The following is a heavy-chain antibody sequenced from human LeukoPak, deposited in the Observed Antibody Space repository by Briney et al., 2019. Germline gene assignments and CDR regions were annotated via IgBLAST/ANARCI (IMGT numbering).Heavy chain of an antibody. D-gene: IGHD2-15*01. CDR3: ARHSRNCSGGYCYLYY. CDR1: GGSISSDSYY. V-gene: IGHV4-39*01. CDR2: IYSGGTT. Sequence: SETLSLTCAVSGGSISSDSYYWGWIRQPPGKGLEWIGSIYSGGTTYYNPSLKSRVTISVDTSKNQFSLKLTSVIAADAAAYYCARHSRNCSGGYCYLYYWGQGTQVTVSS. J-gene: IGHJ4*02.